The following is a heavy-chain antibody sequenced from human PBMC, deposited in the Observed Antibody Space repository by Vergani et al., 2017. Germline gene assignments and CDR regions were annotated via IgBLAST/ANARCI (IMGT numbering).Heavy chain of an antibody. D-gene: IGHD3-10*01. CDR2: ISSSGSTI. Sequence: EVQLVESGGGLVQPGGSLRLSCAASGFTFSSYEMNWVRQAPGKGLEWVSYISSSGSTIYYADSVKGRFTISRDNAKNSLYLQMNSLRAEDTAVYYCARGGVLDAFDIWGQGTMVTVSS. V-gene: IGHV3-48*03. CDR3: ARGGVLDAFDI. CDR1: GFTFSSYE. J-gene: IGHJ3*02.